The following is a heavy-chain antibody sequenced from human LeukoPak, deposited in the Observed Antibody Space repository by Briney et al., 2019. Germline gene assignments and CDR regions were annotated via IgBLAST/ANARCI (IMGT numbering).Heavy chain of an antibody. CDR3: ARRFTNALGGGYFDP. Sequence: PSQTLSLTCSVSGGSIANYYWSWIRQPAGKGLEWIGRIYGGGSPNYNPSLKGRLTLSVDTSGNRISLTLSSVTAADTAIYFCARRFTNALGGGYFDPWGQGILVTVAS. J-gene: IGHJ5*02. CDR1: GGSIANYY. D-gene: IGHD2-8*01. V-gene: IGHV4-4*07. CDR2: IYGGGSP.